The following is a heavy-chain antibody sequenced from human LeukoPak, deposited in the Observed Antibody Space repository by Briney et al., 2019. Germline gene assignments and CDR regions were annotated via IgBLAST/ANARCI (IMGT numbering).Heavy chain of an antibody. J-gene: IGHJ3*02. CDR1: GGSISSYY. V-gene: IGHV4-59*01. D-gene: IGHD6-13*01. Sequence: PSETLSLTCTVSGGSISSYYWSWIRQPPGKGLEWIGYIYYSGSTNYNPSLKSRVTISVDTSKNQFSLKLNSVTAADTAVYYCAREANWGAAAGTGAFDIWGQGTMVTVSS. CDR2: IYYSGST. CDR3: AREANWGAAAGTGAFDI.